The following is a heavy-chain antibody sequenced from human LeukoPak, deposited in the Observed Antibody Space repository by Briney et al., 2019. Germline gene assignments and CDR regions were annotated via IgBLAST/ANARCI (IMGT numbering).Heavy chain of an antibody. V-gene: IGHV1-18*04. CDR1: GYTFTSYG. J-gene: IGHJ5*02. Sequence: GASVKVSCKASGYTFTSYGISWVRQAPGQGLEWMGWISAYNGNTNYAQKLQGRVTMTTDTSTSTAYMELRSLRSDDTAVYYCAREVVVVVAATQVWFDPWGQGALVTVSS. CDR2: ISAYNGNT. D-gene: IGHD2-15*01. CDR3: AREVVVVVAATQVWFDP.